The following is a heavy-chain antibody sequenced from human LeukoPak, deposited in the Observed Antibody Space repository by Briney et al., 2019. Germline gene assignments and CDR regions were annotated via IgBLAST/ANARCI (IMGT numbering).Heavy chain of an antibody. V-gene: IGHV3-53*05. J-gene: IGHJ5*02. CDR1: GFTVSSNY. D-gene: IGHD2-2*01. CDR3: ARGYCSSTSCYDNWFDP. Sequence: GGSLRLSCAASGFTVSSNYMSWVRQAPGKGLEWVSVIYSGGSKYYADSVKGRFTISRDNSKNTLYLQMNSLRSEDTAVYYCARGYCSSTSCYDNWFDPWGQGTLITVSS. CDR2: IYSGGSK.